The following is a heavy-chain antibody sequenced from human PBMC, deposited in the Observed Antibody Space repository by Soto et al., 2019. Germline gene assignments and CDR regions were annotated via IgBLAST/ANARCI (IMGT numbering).Heavy chain of an antibody. CDR3: ARDRDDYVWGSYPSSLDY. V-gene: IGHV3-33*01. J-gene: IGHJ4*02. Sequence: QVQLVESGGGVVQPGRSLRLSCAASGFTFSSYGMHWVRQAPGKGLEWVAVIWYDGSNKYYADSVKGRFTISRDNSKNTLYLQMNSLRAEDTAVYYCARDRDDYVWGSYPSSLDYWGQGTLVTVSS. CDR1: GFTFSSYG. D-gene: IGHD3-16*02. CDR2: IWYDGSNK.